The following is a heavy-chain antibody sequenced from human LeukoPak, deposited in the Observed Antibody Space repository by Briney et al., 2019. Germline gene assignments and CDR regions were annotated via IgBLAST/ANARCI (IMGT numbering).Heavy chain of an antibody. CDR2: ISAYNGNT. V-gene: IGHV1-18*01. D-gene: IGHD6-19*01. Sequence: ASVKVSCKASGYTFTSYGISWVRQAPGQGLEWTGWISAYNGNTNYAQKLQGRVTMTTDTSTSTAYMELRSLRSDDTAVYYCARDGEQWLSNDYYYGMDVWGQGTTVTVSS. CDR1: GYTFTSYG. J-gene: IGHJ6*02. CDR3: ARDGEQWLSNDYYYGMDV.